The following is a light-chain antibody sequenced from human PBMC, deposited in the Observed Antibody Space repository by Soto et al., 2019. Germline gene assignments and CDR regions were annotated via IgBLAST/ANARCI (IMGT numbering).Light chain of an antibody. CDR3: QQYGSSGT. J-gene: IGKJ1*01. Sequence: EIVMTQSPASLAVSPGERVTLSGRASRSVSSNLAWYQQKPGQPPRLLIYNASTGVTGIPDRFSGSGSGTDFTLTISRLEPEDFAVYYCQQYGSSGTFGQGTKVDIK. CDR2: NAS. V-gene: IGKV3-20*01. CDR1: RSVSSN.